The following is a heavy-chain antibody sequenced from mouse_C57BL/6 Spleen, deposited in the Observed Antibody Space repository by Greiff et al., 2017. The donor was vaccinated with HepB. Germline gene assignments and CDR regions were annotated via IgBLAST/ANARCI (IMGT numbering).Heavy chain of an antibody. V-gene: IGHV1-50*01. Sequence: VKLQQPGAELVKPGASVKLSCKASGYTFTSYWMQWVKQRPGQGLEWIGEIDPSDSYTNYNQKFKGKATLTVDTSSSTAYMQLSSLTSEDSAVYYCARQTGAYWYFDVWGTGTTVTVSS. CDR1: GYTFTSYW. J-gene: IGHJ1*03. CDR2: IDPSDSYT. D-gene: IGHD4-1*01. CDR3: ARQTGAYWYFDV.